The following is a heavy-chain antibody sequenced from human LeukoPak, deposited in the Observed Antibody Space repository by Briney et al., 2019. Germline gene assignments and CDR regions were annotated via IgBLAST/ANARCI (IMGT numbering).Heavy chain of an antibody. Sequence: PSETLSLTCTVSGVSISSSNSYSGCIRHPPGKGLVWIGSIYYSGNTYYNASLKSQVSISIDTSKNQFSLKLTSVTAADTAVHYRARQTGSGLFILPGGQGTLVTVSS. D-gene: IGHD3/OR15-3a*01. J-gene: IGHJ4*02. CDR3: ARQTGSGLFILP. V-gene: IGHV4-39*01. CDR1: GVSISSSNSY. CDR2: IYYSGNT.